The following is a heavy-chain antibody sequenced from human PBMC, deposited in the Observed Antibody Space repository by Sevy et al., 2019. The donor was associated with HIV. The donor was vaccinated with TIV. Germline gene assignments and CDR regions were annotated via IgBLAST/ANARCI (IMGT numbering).Heavy chain of an antibody. CDR1: GFTFDDYA. Sequence: SLKISCAASGFTFDDYAMHWVRQAPGQGLEWVSGISGNSGSIGYADSVKGRFTISSDNAKNSLYLQMNSLRAEDTALYYCAKDIRCLPQGYFDLWGRGTLVTVSS. CDR3: AKDIRCLPQGYFDL. D-gene: IGHD3-10*01. CDR2: ISGNSGSI. V-gene: IGHV3-9*01. J-gene: IGHJ2*01.